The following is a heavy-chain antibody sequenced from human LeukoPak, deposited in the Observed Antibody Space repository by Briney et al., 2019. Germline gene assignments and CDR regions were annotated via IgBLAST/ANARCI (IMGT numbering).Heavy chain of an antibody. V-gene: IGHV3-23*01. CDR1: GFTFSGYA. CDR2: ISGSGGST. D-gene: IGHD5-24*01. Sequence: GGSLRLSCAASGFTFSGYAMSWVRQAPGKGLEWVSAISGSGGSTYYADSVKGRFTISRDNSKNTLYLQMNSLRAEDTAVYYCAKERSRREMATIFSLDYWGQGTLVTVSS. J-gene: IGHJ4*02. CDR3: AKERSRREMATIFSLDY.